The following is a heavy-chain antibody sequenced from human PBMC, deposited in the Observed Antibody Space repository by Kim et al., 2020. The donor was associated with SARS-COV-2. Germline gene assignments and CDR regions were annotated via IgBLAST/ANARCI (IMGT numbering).Heavy chain of an antibody. J-gene: IGHJ5*02. CDR3: ARAYSYYYGSGSYNAFDP. V-gene: IGHV4-34*01. D-gene: IGHD3-10*01. Sequence: KSRVTISVDTSKNQFSRKLSSVTAADTAVYYCARAYSYYYGSGSYNAFDPWGQGTLVTVSS.